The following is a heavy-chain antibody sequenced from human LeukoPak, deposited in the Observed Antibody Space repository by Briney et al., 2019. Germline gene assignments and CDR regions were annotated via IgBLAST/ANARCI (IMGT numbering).Heavy chain of an antibody. CDR3: ARGRDMVRGVITQFDY. D-gene: IGHD3-10*01. CDR2: FAPEYGET. J-gene: IGHJ4*02. CDR1: EFTIIDFS. Sequence: ASVKVSCKVSEFTIIDFSIHWVRQTPGKGLEWMGGFAPEYGETIYAEKFQRRVTLTEDTSTDIAYMELSSLRYEDTAVYYCARGRDMVRGVITQFDYWGQGTLVTVSS. V-gene: IGHV1-24*01.